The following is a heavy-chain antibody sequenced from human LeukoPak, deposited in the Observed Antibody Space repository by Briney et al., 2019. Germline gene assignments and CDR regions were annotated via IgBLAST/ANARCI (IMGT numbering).Heavy chain of an antibody. CDR2: IYYSGST. V-gene: IGHV4-59*12. J-gene: IGHJ4*02. D-gene: IGHD6-13*01. CDR3: AREFRSWYQDY. Sequence: SETLSLSCTVSGGSISSYYWSWIRQPPGKGLEWIGYIYYSGSTNYNPSLKSRVTISVDTSKNQFSLKLSSVTAADTAVYYCAREFRSWYQDYWGQGTLVTVSS. CDR1: GGSISSYY.